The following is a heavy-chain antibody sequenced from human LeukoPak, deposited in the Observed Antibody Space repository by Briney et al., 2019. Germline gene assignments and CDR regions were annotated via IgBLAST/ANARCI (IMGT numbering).Heavy chain of an antibody. CDR1: GFTFRSYS. CDR3: ARDRSDHGYFDY. D-gene: IGHD3-3*01. CDR2: ISSSSSYI. Sequence: GGSLRLSCAASGFTFRSYSMNWVRQAPGKGLEWVSSISSSSSYIYYADSVKGRFTISRDNAKNSLYLQMNSLRAEDTAVYYCARDRSDHGYFDYWGQGTLVTVSS. V-gene: IGHV3-21*04. J-gene: IGHJ4*02.